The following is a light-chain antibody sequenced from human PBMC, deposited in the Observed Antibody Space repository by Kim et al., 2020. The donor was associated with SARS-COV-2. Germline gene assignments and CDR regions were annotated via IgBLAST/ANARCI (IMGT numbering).Light chain of an antibody. V-gene: IGLV3-21*04. Sequence: VSVAPGKTDRITWGGNNIGSKSVHWYQQKPGQAPVLVIYYDSDRPSGIPERFSGSNSGNTATLTISRVEAGDEADYYCQVWDSGVVFGGGTQLTVL. CDR2: YDS. CDR3: QVWDSGVV. J-gene: IGLJ2*01. CDR1: NIGSKS.